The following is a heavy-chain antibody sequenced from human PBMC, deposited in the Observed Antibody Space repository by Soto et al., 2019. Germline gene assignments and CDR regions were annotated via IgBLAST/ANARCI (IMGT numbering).Heavy chain of an antibody. CDR1: GFTFSSYA. CDR2: ISGSGGNT. V-gene: IGHV3-23*01. J-gene: IGHJ6*03. Sequence: GGSLRLSCAASGFTFSSYAMSWVRQAPGKGLEWVSAISGSGGNTYYADSVKGRFTISRDNSKNTLYLQMNSLSAEDTDVYYCAKGHLGDYNFMDVWGKGTTVTVSS. CDR3: AKGHLGDYNFMDV.